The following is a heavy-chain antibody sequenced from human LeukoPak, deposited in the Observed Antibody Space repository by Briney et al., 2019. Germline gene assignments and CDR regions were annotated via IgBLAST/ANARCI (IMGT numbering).Heavy chain of an antibody. J-gene: IGHJ4*02. V-gene: IGHV4-30-2*03. D-gene: IGHD1-26*01. CDR3: AKYRYSGKYLTY. CDR1: GGSLSSGGYS. CDR2: IYYSGST. Sequence: MPSQTLSLTYTVSGGSLSSGGYSWGWVRQPPGKGLEWIGYIYYSGSTNYNPSLKSRVTISVDTSKNHFSLNLSSMTAADTAVYYCAKYRYSGKYLTYWGQGTLVTVSS.